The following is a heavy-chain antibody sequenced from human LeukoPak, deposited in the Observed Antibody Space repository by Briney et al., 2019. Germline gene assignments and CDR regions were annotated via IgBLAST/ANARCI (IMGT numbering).Heavy chain of an antibody. V-gene: IGHV3-30*04. CDR1: GFTFSSYA. Sequence: GGSLRLSCAASGFTFSSYAMHWVRQAPGKGLEWVAVISYDGSNKYYADSVKGRFTIPRDNSKNTLYLQMNSLRAEDTAVYYCARDRGTGDYYYGMDVWGQGTTVTVSS. CDR2: ISYDGSNK. J-gene: IGHJ6*02. CDR3: ARDRGTGDYYYGMDV. D-gene: IGHD3-10*01.